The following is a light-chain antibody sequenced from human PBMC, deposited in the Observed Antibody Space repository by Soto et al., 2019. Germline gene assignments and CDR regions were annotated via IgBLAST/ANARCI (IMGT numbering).Light chain of an antibody. V-gene: IGKV3-11*01. CDR2: DAS. Sequence: EIVLTQSPATLSLSPGERATLSCRASQSVSSSLAWYQQKPGQAPRLLIYDASNRATGIPARFSGSGSGTDFTLTISSLEPEDFAVDYCQQRSNWPPGLTFGGGTKVEI. CDR3: QQRSNWPPGLT. CDR1: QSVSSS. J-gene: IGKJ4*01.